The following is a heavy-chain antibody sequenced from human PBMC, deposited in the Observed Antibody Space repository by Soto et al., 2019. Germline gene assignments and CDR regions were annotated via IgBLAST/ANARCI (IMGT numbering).Heavy chain of an antibody. Sequence: GGSLRLSCAASGFTVSSNYMSWVRQAPGKGLEWVSVIYSGGSTYYADSVKGRFTISRHNSKNTLYLQMNSLRVEDTAVYYCARDRPDLAAAGTSSYYYYYYMDVWGKGTTVTVSS. V-gene: IGHV3-53*04. CDR2: IYSGGST. J-gene: IGHJ6*03. CDR1: GFTVSSNY. CDR3: ARDRPDLAAAGTSSYYYYYYMDV. D-gene: IGHD6-13*01.